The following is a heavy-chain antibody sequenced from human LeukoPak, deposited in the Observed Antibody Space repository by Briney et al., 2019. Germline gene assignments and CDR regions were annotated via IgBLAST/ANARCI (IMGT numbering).Heavy chain of an antibody. Sequence: SGGSLRLSCAASGFTFSSYDMPWVRQATGKGLEWVSAIGTAGATYYPGSVKGRFTISRENAKNSLYLQMNSLRAGDTAVYYCARDLDWLILKLDRTGDYYYGMDVWGQGTTVTVSS. CDR1: GFTFSSYD. V-gene: IGHV3-13*01. J-gene: IGHJ6*02. D-gene: IGHD3/OR15-3a*01. CDR3: ARDLDWLILKLDRTGDYYYGMDV. CDR2: IGTAGAT.